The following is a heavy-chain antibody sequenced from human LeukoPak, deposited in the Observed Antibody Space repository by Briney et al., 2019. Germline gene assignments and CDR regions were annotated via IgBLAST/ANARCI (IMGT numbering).Heavy chain of an antibody. V-gene: IGHV1-2*02. CDR1: GYTFTGYY. Sequence: ASVKVSCKASGYTFTGYYIHWVRQAPGQGLEWMGWIIPNSGYNNFEQKFQGRVTMTRDRSISTAYMELSRLRSDDTAVYYCARGERNYVDYWGQGTLVTVSS. D-gene: IGHD3-16*01. CDR2: IIPNSGYN. CDR3: ARGERNYVDY. J-gene: IGHJ4*02.